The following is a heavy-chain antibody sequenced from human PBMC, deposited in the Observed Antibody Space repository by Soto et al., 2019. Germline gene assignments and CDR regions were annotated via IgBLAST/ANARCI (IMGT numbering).Heavy chain of an antibody. CDR2: ISDDGSTA. J-gene: IGHJ4*02. CDR1: GFTFSAYW. CDR3: DRGPTVSSTGTGAN. D-gene: IGHD1-1*01. Sequence: GGSLRLSCAVSGFTFSAYWMHWVRQVPGKGLTWVSRISDDGSTATYADSVKGRFVISRDNAKNSLYLEMSTLRVDDSGLYYCDRGPTVSSTGTGANWGRGTLVTVSS. V-gene: IGHV3-74*01.